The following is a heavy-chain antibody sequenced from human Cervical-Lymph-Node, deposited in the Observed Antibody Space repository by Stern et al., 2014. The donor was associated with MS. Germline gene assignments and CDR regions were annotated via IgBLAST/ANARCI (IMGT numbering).Heavy chain of an antibody. V-gene: IGHV4-61*02. Sequence: QVQLQESGPGLVKPSQTLSLTCTVSGGSISSGSFSWSWIRQPAGKGLEWIGRIFASGSTNYNPSLKSRVTMSIDTSNNQLPLKLISVTAADTAVYYCARTFVTSYFWGQGTLVTVSS. CDR3: ARTFVTSYF. D-gene: IGHD2/OR15-2a*01. CDR2: IFASGST. CDR1: GGSISSGSFS. J-gene: IGHJ4*02.